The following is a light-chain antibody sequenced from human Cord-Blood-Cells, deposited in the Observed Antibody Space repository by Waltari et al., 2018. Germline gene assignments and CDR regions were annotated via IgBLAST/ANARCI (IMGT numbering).Light chain of an antibody. CDR1: SSDGGGYNY. V-gene: IGLV2-14*01. J-gene: IGLJ1*01. CDR2: DVS. Sequence: QSALTQPASVSGSPGHSITLPCTGTSSDGGGYNYVPWYQRHPGNAPKLMIYDVSNRPSGVSNRFSVSKSGNTASLTISGLQAEDEADYYCSSYTSSNYVFGTGTKVTVL. CDR3: SSYTSSNYV.